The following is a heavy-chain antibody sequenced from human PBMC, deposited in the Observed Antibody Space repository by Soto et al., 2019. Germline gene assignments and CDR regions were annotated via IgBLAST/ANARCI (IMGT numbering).Heavy chain of an antibody. Sequence: QVQLQESGPGLVRPSETLSLTCTVSGGSVSSGTYYWSWIRQPPGKTLEWIGNIYHSGSTNYNPSLTSRVTISLDTSTDKFSLKLNAVTAADTAVYYCARDRDDILTGYAFDIWGQGTMVIVAS. CDR3: ARDRDDILTGYAFDI. V-gene: IGHV4-61*01. D-gene: IGHD3-9*01. CDR2: IYHSGST. CDR1: GGSVSSGTYY. J-gene: IGHJ3*02.